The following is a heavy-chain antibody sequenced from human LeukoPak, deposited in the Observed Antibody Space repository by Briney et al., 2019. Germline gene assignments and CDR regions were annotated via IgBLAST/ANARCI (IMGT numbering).Heavy chain of an antibody. CDR2: ISSSGSYI. CDR3: ARAYYGSGTSHFDS. J-gene: IGHJ4*02. Sequence: GGSLRLSCAASGFSFSIYSMNWVRQAPGKGLEWVSSISSSGSYIYYADSVKGRFTISRDNAKNSLYLQMDSLRAEDTAVYYCARAYYGSGTSHFDSWGQGTLVTVSS. D-gene: IGHD3-10*01. V-gene: IGHV3-21*01. CDR1: GFSFSIYS.